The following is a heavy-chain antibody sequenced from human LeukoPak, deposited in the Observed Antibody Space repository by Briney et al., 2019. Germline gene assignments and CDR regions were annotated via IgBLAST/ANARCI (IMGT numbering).Heavy chain of an antibody. Sequence: PGGSLRLSCAVSGFTFSNYAMNWVRQAPGKGLEWVSVITGSGGSTYYADSVKGRFTISRDNSKNTLFLQMNSLRAEDTAVYYCAKVGVMRSSGWFGGDYFDFWGQGTLVTVSS. D-gene: IGHD6-19*01. V-gene: IGHV3-23*01. CDR1: GFTFSNYA. CDR3: AKVGVMRSSGWFGGDYFDF. CDR2: ITGSGGST. J-gene: IGHJ4*02.